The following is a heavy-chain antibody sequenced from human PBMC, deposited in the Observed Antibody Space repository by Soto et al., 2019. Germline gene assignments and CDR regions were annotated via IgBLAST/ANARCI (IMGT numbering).Heavy chain of an antibody. CDR3: ARKAWVRFDY. D-gene: IGHD7-27*01. J-gene: IGHJ4*02. Sequence: TSETLSLTCAVSGDSISSSVWWTWVRQPPGKGLEWIGEVFHTGDTYFNPSLRSRVAMSVDKSTNEFSLKVTSVTAADTAIYYCARKAWVRFDYWGQGALATVSS. CDR1: GDSISSSVW. V-gene: IGHV4-4*02. CDR2: VFHTGDT.